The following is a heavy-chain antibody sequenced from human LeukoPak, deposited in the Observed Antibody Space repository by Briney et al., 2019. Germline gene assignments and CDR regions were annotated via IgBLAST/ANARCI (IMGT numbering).Heavy chain of an antibody. CDR2: IKQDGSEK. CDR1: GFTFNSYW. J-gene: IGHJ4*02. CDR3: AKNPNYYGSGSYRFFDY. V-gene: IGHV3-7*03. Sequence: GGSLRLSCAASGFTFNSYWMNWVRQAPGKGLEWVANIKQDGSEKYYVDSVKGRFTISRDNSKNTLYLQMNSLRAEDTAVYYCAKNPNYYGSGSYRFFDYWGQGTLVAVSS. D-gene: IGHD3-10*01.